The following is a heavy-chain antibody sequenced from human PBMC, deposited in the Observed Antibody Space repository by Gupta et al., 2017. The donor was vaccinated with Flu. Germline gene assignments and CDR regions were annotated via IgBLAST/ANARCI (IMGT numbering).Heavy chain of an antibody. CDR3: TRKSWGSFDV. V-gene: IGHV1-2*04. Sequence: QVQLVQSGAEVKKPGASVKVSCKASGYTFTAYYIPWVRQAPGQGLEWMGWINSNSGATSYAEKFQDWVTVTRDPSSSTAYIELSRLKVDDTAVYYCTRKSWGSFDVWGQGTRITVSS. CDR1: GYTFTAYY. D-gene: IGHD3-16*01. J-gene: IGHJ3*01. CDR2: INSNSGAT.